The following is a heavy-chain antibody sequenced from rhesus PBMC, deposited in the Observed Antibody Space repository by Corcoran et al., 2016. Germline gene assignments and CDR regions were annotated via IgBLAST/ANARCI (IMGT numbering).Heavy chain of an antibody. CDR3: ARQGSSGWLFDY. CDR2: IYGSGSST. J-gene: IGHJ4*01. D-gene: IGHD6-31*01. Sequence: QVQLQESGPGLVKPLETLSLTCAVSGGSISRNYWSWIRQAPGKGLEWIGYIYGSGSSTNYNPSLKSRVTLSVDTSKNQLSLKLSSVTAADTAVYYCARQGSSGWLFDYWGQGVLVTVSS. CDR1: GGSISRNY. V-gene: IGHV4S11*01.